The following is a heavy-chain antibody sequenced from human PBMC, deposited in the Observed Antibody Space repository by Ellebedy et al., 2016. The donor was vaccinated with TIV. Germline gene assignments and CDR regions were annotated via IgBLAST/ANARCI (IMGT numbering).Heavy chain of an antibody. V-gene: IGHV3-21*01. CDR3: AKDHFSTVAGCLDY. CDR1: AFTFSTYS. D-gene: IGHD6-19*01. J-gene: IGHJ4*02. CDR2: ISSTSNYI. Sequence: GESLKISCVASAFTFSTYSITWVRQAPGKGLEWVSSISSTSNYIFYADSVKGRFTISRDNAKNSLSLQMNSLRAEDTAVYYCAKDHFSTVAGCLDYWGQGTLVTVSS.